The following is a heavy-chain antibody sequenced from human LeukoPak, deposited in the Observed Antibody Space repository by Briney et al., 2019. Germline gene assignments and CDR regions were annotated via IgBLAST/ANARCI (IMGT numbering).Heavy chain of an antibody. J-gene: IGHJ4*02. CDR2: ISGSGGST. CDR1: GFTFSSYG. CDR3: ARSGLNRFDY. Sequence: GGSLRLSCAASGFTFSSYGMSWVRQAPGKGLEWVSAISGSGGSTYYADSVKGRFSISRDNSKNTLYLQMNSLRAEDTAAYYCARSGLNRFDYWGQGALVTVSS. D-gene: IGHD2-15*01. V-gene: IGHV3-23*01.